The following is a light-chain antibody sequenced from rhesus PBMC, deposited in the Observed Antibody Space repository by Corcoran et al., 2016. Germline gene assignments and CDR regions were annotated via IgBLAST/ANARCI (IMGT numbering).Light chain of an antibody. J-gene: IGLJ1*01. Sequence: AAPNQSPYVSGSPGQWVTISCTGTSSDIGGYNRVSWYQQHPGKAPKLIIYEVSKRPSGVSERFSGSKSATTASLTISGLQAEDEADYYCNSYATSRTDIFGVGTRLTVL. CDR2: EVS. CDR3: NSYATSRTDI. V-gene: IGLV2-13*03. CDR1: SSDIGGYNR.